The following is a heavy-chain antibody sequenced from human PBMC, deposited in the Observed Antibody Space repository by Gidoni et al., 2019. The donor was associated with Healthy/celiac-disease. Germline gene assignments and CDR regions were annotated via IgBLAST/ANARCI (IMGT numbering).Heavy chain of an antibody. CDR3: ARDRGGVVVSTGWFDP. CDR2: INPSGGST. V-gene: IGHV1-46*01. CDR1: GYTFTSYY. J-gene: IGHJ5*02. Sequence: QVPLVQSGAEVKKPGASVKVSCKASGYTFTSYYMHWVRQAPGQGLEWMGIINPSGGSTSYAQKFQGRVTMTRDTSTSTVYMELSSLRSEDTAVYYCARDRGGVVVSTGWFDPWGQGTLVTVSS. D-gene: IGHD2-15*01.